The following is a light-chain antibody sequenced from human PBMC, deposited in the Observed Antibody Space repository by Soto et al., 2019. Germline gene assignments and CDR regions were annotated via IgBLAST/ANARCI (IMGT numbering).Light chain of an antibody. CDR3: QQYGSSLLT. J-gene: IGKJ4*01. Sequence: EIVLTHSPGTLSLSPGEIATLSCSASQSVSSSYLAWYQQKPGQAPRLLIYGASSRATGIPDRFSGSGSGTDFTLTISRLEPEDFAVYYCQQYGSSLLTFGGGTKVEIK. CDR2: GAS. V-gene: IGKV3-20*01. CDR1: QSVSSSY.